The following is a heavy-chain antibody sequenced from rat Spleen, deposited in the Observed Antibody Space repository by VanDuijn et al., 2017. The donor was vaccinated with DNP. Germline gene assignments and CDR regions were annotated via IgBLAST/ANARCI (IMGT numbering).Heavy chain of an antibody. V-gene: IGHV5-58*01. Sequence: EVQLVETGGGLVQPGRSLKLSCITSGFTFSNYWMYWIRQAPGKGLEWVASINTDGGRTYYPDSVKGRFTISRDNAEDTVYLQMNTLRSEDRATYYCVRWNSGHFDYWGQVVMVTVSS. CDR2: INTDGGRT. J-gene: IGHJ2*01. CDR3: VRWNSGHFDY. CDR1: GFTFSNYW. D-gene: IGHD4-3*01.